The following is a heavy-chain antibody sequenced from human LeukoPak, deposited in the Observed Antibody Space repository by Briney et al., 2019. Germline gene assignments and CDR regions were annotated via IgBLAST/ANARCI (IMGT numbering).Heavy chain of an antibody. CDR3: ARSKIAVAGALDYYYGMDV. CDR2: INAGNGNT. CDR1: GYTFTSYA. D-gene: IGHD6-19*01. V-gene: IGHV1-3*01. J-gene: IGHJ6*02. Sequence: GASVKVSCKASGYTFTSYAMHWVRQAPGQRLEWMEWINAGNGNTKYSQKFQGRVTITRDTSASTAYMELSSLRSEDTAVYYCARSKIAVAGALDYYYGMDVWGQGTTVTVSS.